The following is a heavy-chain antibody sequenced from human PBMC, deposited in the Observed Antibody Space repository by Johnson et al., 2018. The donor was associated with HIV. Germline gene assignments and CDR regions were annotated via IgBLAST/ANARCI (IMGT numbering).Heavy chain of an antibody. CDR3: ATSMGATALAFDI. J-gene: IGHJ3*02. D-gene: IGHD1-26*01. V-gene: IGHV3-11*04. Sequence: VQVVESGGGLVKPGGSLRLSCAASGFIFSDYYLTWIRQAPGKGLEWISYISNSASAIYYADSVKGRFTISRDNAKTSLYLQMNSLRVEDTAVYYCATSMGATALAFDIWGQGTMVTVSS. CDR2: ISNSASAI. CDR1: GFIFSDYY.